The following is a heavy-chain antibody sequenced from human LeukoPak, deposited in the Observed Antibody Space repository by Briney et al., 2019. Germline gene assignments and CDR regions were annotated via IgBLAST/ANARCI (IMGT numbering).Heavy chain of an antibody. V-gene: IGHV3-48*04. CDR2: ITGSDSTI. D-gene: IGHD3-10*02. CDR3: AELGITMIGGV. Sequence: GGSLRLSCAASGFTFSTFSMNWVRQAPGKGLEWISYITGSDSTIYYADSVKGRFTISRDNAKNSLYLQMNSLRAEDTAVYYCAELGITMIGGVWGKGTTVTISS. J-gene: IGHJ6*04. CDR1: GFTFSTFS.